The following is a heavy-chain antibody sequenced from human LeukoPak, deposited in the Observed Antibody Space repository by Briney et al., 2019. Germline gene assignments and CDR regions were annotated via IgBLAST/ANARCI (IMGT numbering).Heavy chain of an antibody. V-gene: IGHV2-5*01. CDR1: GFSLSTSGVG. J-gene: IGHJ5*02. CDR3: AQRPWTEMATSHWFDP. CDR2: IYWNDDK. Sequence: SGPALVKPTQTLTLTCTFSGFSLSTSGVGVGWIRQPPGKALEWLALIYWNDDKRYSPSLKSRLTITKDTSKNQVVLTMTNMDPVDTATYYCAQRPWTEMATSHWFDPWGQGTLVTVSS. D-gene: IGHD5-24*01.